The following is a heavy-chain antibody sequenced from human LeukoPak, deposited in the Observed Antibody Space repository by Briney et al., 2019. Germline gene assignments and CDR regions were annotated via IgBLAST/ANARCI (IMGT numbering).Heavy chain of an antibody. CDR3: AKDSWSTDSSGYYGY. Sequence: GGSLRLSCAASGFTFSSYSMNWVRQAPGKGLEWVSYISSSSSTIYYADSVKGRFTISRDNSKNPLYLQMNSLRAEDTAVYYCAKDSWSTDSSGYYGYWGQGTLVTVSS. J-gene: IGHJ4*02. CDR2: ISSSSSTI. CDR1: GFTFSSYS. V-gene: IGHV3-48*01. D-gene: IGHD3-22*01.